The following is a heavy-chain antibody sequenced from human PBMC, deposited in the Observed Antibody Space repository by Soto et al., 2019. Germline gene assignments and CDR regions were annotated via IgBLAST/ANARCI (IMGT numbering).Heavy chain of an antibody. CDR3: ARAHYRYYFDY. D-gene: IGHD4-4*01. Sequence: GGSLRLSCAASGITFIYAWMDWVRQAPGKRLEWVGRIKSQASGGTIDYAAPVKGRFTISRDDSKNTVYLQMNSLRAEDTAVYYCARAHYRYYFDYWGQGTLVTVSS. CDR1: GITFIYAW. CDR2: IKSQASGGTI. V-gene: IGHV3-15*07. J-gene: IGHJ4*02.